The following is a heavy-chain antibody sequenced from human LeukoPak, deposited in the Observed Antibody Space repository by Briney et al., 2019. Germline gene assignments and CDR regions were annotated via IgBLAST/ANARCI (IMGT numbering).Heavy chain of an antibody. D-gene: IGHD6-19*01. J-gene: IGHJ5*02. CDR2: IRPSGDNT. Sequence: GGSLRLSCAASGSTFSSYRMNWVRQAPGRGLEWVSSIRPSGDNTYYGDSVKGRFTISRDNSKNTVYLQMNNMRVDDTAVYYCARVAGRHWFDPWGQGTLVTVSS. V-gene: IGHV3-23*01. CDR1: GSTFSSYR. CDR3: ARVAGRHWFDP.